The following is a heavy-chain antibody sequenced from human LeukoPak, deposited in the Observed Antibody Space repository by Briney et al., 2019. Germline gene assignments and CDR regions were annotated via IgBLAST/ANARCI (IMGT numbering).Heavy chain of an antibody. V-gene: IGHV3-11*05. CDR1: GFTFSDYY. D-gene: IGHD3-22*01. Sequence: GGSLRLSCAATGFTFSDYYMSWLRQAPGKGLAWVSYITSSSSYKDYADSVKGRFTVSRDNAKNSLHLQMNSLRVEDTAVYYCARDSYDSSAYYNFDLWGQGTLVTVSP. CDR3: ARDSYDSSAYYNFDL. CDR2: ITSSSSYK. J-gene: IGHJ4*02.